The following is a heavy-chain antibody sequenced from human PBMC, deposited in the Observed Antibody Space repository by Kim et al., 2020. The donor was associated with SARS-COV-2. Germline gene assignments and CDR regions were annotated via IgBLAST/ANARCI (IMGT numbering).Heavy chain of an antibody. V-gene: IGHV1-3*01. CDR1: GYTFTSYA. Sequence: ASVKVSCKASGYTFTSYAMHWVRQAPGQRLEWMGWINAGNGNTKYSQKFQGRVTITRDTSASTAYMELSILRSEDTAVYYCARDLVVLAAGTKTTFDYWGQGTLVTVSS. J-gene: IGHJ4*02. CDR3: ARDLVVLAAGTKTTFDY. CDR2: INAGNGNT. D-gene: IGHD2-2*01.